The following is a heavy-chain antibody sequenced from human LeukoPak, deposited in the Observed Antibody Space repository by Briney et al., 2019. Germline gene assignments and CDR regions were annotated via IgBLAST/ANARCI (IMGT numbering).Heavy chain of an antibody. Sequence: SVKVSCKASGGTLSSYAISWVRQAPGQGLEWMGGIIPVFGTANYAQKFQGRVRITADESTSTAHMELSSLRSEDTAVYYCAGSHGNYGSGTYYSKYYYGMDVWGQGTTVIVSS. V-gene: IGHV1-69*13. J-gene: IGHJ6*02. D-gene: IGHD3-10*01. CDR2: IIPVFGTA. CDR3: AGSHGNYGSGTYYSKYYYGMDV. CDR1: GGTLSSYA.